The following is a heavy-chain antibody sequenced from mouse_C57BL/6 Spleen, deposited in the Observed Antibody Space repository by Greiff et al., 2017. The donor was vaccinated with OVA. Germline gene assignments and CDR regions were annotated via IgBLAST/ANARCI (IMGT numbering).Heavy chain of an antibody. D-gene: IGHD2-4*01. CDR2: IRNKANNHAT. CDR1: GFTFSDAW. V-gene: IGHV6-6*01. CDR3: TRGVYYDYDGFAY. J-gene: IGHJ3*01. Sequence: DVHLVESGGGLVQPGGSMKLSCAASGFTFSDAWMDWVRQSPEKGLEWVAEIRNKANNHATYYAESVKGRFTISRDDSKSSVYLQMNSLRAEDTGIYYCTRGVYYDYDGFAYWGQGTLVTVSA.